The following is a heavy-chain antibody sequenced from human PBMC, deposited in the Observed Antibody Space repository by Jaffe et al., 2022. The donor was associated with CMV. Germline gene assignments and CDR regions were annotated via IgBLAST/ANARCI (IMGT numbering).Heavy chain of an antibody. CDR3: AKAGGFGGGTLDI. D-gene: IGHD3-16*01. CDR1: GFTFSSYA. CDR2: VPGTGDST. J-gene: IGHJ3*02. Sequence: EVQLVESGGGLVQPGGSLSLSCAASGFTFSSYAMDWVRQAPGKGLEWVSAVPGTGDSTYYADSVRGRFTISRDNSKNTLSLQMNSLRAEDTAIYYCAKAGGFGGGTLDIWGQGTMVTVSS. V-gene: IGHV3-23*04.